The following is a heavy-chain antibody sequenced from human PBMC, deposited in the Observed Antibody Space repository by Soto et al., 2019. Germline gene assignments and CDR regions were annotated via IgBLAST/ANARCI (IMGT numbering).Heavy chain of an antibody. V-gene: IGHV1-18*01. Sequence: ASVKVSCKASGYTFTSYGTSWVRQAPGQGLEWMGWISAYNGNTNYAQKLQGRVTMTTDTSTSTAYMELRSLRSDDTAVYYCARVPAITMVRGVPPTSDSFHHNRTFDYWG. J-gene: IGHJ4*01. D-gene: IGHD3-10*01. CDR2: ISAYNGNT. CDR3: ARVPAITMVRGVPPTSDSFHHNRTFDY. CDR1: GYTFTSYG.